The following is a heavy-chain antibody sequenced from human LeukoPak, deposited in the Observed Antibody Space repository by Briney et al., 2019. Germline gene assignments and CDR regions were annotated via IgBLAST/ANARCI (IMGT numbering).Heavy chain of an antibody. J-gene: IGHJ3*02. D-gene: IGHD1-14*01. V-gene: IGHV3-7*01. CDR2: IKQDGSGK. Sequence: GGSLRLSCAASGFTFSRYWMSWVRQAPGKGLEWVANIKQDGSGKDYVDSVKGRFTISRDNAKNSLYLQMNSLTAEDTAVYYCAKPARTDAFDIWGQGTMVTVSS. CDR1: GFTFSRYW. CDR3: AKPARTDAFDI.